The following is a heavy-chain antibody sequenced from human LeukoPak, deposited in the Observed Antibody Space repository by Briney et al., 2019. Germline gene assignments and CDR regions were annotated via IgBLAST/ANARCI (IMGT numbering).Heavy chain of an antibody. CDR3: VRDLVFVWTPGDDFDF. D-gene: IGHD3-16*01. V-gene: IGHV3-74*01. J-gene: IGHJ4*02. Sequence: GGSLRLSCAASGFAFSAYWMHWVRQAPGKGLEWVARINEDATTISYADSVKGRFIISRDDTKKSLYLQMNNLSAEDTAVYYCVRDLVFVWTPGDDFDFWGQGTLVIVSS. CDR1: GFAFSAYW. CDR2: INEDATTI.